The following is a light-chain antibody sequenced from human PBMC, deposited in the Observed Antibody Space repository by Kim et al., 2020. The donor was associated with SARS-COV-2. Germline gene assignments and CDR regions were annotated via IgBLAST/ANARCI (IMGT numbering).Light chain of an antibody. Sequence: SASVGDRVTIPCRASQSVNSWLAWFQQKPGKAPKLLISKASNLESGVPSRFSGSGSGTEFTLTISGLQPDDFATYYCQEQNSYPLTFGQGTKLEI. V-gene: IGKV1-5*03. CDR3: QEQNSYPLT. CDR2: KAS. CDR1: QSVNSW. J-gene: IGKJ2*01.